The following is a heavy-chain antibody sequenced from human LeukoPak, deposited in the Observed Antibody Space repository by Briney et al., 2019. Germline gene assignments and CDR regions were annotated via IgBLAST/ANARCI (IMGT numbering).Heavy chain of an antibody. CDR3: ARDSSMLRGPLVIYYFDF. D-gene: IGHD3-10*01. V-gene: IGHV3-7*03. CDR1: GFTFSSYW. J-gene: IGHJ4*02. Sequence: GGSLRLSCAASGFTFSSYWMSWVRQAPGKGLEWVANIKQDGSEKYYVDSVKGRFTISRDNAKNSLYLQMNSLRVEDTAVYYCARDSSMLRGPLVIYYFDFWGQGTLVTVSS. CDR2: IKQDGSEK.